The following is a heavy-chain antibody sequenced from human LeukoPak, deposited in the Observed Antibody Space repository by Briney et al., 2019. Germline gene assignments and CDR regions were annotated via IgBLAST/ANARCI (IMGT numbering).Heavy chain of an antibody. CDR2: IKQDGSEK. CDR3: AKDYYDSSGYYNWFDP. Sequence: GGSLRLSCADSGFTFSSYWMSWVRQAPGKGLEWVANIKQDGSEKYYVDSVKGRFTISRDNSKNTLYLQMNSLRAEDTAVYYCAKDYYDSSGYYNWFDPWGQGTLVTVSS. CDR1: GFTFSSYW. D-gene: IGHD3-22*01. V-gene: IGHV3-7*01. J-gene: IGHJ5*02.